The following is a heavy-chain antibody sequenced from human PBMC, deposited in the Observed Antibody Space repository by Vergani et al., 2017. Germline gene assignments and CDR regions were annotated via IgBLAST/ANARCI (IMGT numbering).Heavy chain of an antibody. CDR1: GGPISSYY. J-gene: IGHJ3*02. V-gene: IGHV4-59*01. CDR3: ARNRYCGGDCYSDAFDI. D-gene: IGHD2-21*02. Sequence: QVQLQESGPGLVKPSETLSLTCTVSGGPISSYYWSWIRQPPGKGREWIGYIYYSGSTNYNPSLKSRVTISVDTSKNQCSLKLSSVTAADTAVYYCARNRYCGGDCYSDAFDIWGQGTMVTVSS. CDR2: IYYSGST.